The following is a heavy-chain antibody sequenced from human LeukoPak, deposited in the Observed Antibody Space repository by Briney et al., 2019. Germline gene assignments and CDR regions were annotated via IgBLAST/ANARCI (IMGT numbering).Heavy chain of an antibody. J-gene: IGHJ4*02. CDR1: GGSISSRSHY. D-gene: IGHD4-11*01. V-gene: IGHV4-39*01. CDR2: INYSGTT. Sequence: SETLSLTCTVSGGSISSRSHYWGWIRQPQGKGLEWIVSINYSGTTYYNPSLRSRVTISVDTSNNQYSLKLTSLTATDTAVYYCASQPTTEIGIDYWGQGTLVTVSS. CDR3: ASQPTTEIGIDY.